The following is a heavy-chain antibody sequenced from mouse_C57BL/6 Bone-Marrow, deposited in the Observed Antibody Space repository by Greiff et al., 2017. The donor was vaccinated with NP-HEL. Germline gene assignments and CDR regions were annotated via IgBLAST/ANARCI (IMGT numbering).Heavy chain of an antibody. V-gene: IGHV1-7*01. Sequence: QVQLQQSGAELAKPGASVKLSCKASGYTFTSYWMHWVKQRPGQGLEWIGYINPSSGYTKYNQKFKDKATLTADKSSSTAYMQLSSLTYEDSAVYYCARWVTRRPYYFDYWGQGTTLTVSS. CDR1: GYTFTSYW. J-gene: IGHJ2*01. CDR2: INPSSGYT. CDR3: ARWVTRRPYYFDY. D-gene: IGHD2-1*01.